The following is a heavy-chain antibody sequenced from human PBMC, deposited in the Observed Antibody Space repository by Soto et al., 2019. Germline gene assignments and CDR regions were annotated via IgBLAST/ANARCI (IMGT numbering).Heavy chain of an antibody. V-gene: IGHV1-2*04. J-gene: IGHJ3*01. CDR3: ARASTTVVTQKDDAFDV. CDR1: AYTFTAYY. D-gene: IGHD4-17*01. Sequence: GASVKEFCKASAYTFTAYYMHSVRHAPGQGLEWMGWINPNSGGTNYAQKFQGWVTMTRDTSISTAYMELRRLRSDDTAMYYCARASTTVVTQKDDAFDVWGQGTMVTVSS. CDR2: INPNSGGT.